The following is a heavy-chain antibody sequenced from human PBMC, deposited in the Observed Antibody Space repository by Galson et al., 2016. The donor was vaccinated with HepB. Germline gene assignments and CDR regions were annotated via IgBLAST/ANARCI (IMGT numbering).Heavy chain of an antibody. Sequence: SVKVSCKASGYTFTGYNIHWVRQAPGHGLEWMGWISPNNGGANYAQKFQGRVTMTRDTSISTAFMELRRLRYDDTAVYYCARFDYRDYWGQGTLVTVSS. CDR2: ISPNNGGA. J-gene: IGHJ4*02. V-gene: IGHV1-2*02. CDR1: GYTFTGYN. D-gene: IGHD3-16*01. CDR3: ARFDYRDY.